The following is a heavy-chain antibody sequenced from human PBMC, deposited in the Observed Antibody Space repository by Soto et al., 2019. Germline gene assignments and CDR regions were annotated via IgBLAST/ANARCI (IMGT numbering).Heavy chain of an antibody. Sequence: SGPTREPTQTLTLTCTFSGFSLSTSGMRVSWIRQPPGKALEWLARIDWDDDKFYSTSLKTRLTISKDTSKNQVVLTMTNMDPVDTATYYCARTGYSSGWYWFDPWGQGTLVTVSS. V-gene: IGHV2-70*04. CDR1: GFSLSTSGMR. CDR3: ARTGYSSGWYWFDP. J-gene: IGHJ5*02. CDR2: IDWDDDK. D-gene: IGHD6-19*01.